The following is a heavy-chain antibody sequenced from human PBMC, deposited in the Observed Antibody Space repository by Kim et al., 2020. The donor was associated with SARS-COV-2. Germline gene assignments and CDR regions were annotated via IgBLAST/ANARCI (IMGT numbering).Heavy chain of an antibody. Sequence: ASVKVSCKASGYTFTGYYMHWVRQAPGQGLEWMGWINPNSGGTNYAQKFQGRVTMTRDTSISTAYMELSRLRSDDTAVYYCAREGRSWYVSYYYYYMDVWGKGTTVTVSS. J-gene: IGHJ6*03. CDR3: AREGRSWYVSYYYYYMDV. V-gene: IGHV1-2*02. CDR1: GYTFTGYY. D-gene: IGHD6-13*01. CDR2: INPNSGGT.